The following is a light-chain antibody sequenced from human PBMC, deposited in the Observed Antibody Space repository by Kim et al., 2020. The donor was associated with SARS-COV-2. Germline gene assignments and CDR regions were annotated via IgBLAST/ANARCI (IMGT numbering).Light chain of an antibody. CDR2: YDS. CDR1: NIGSKR. J-gene: IGLJ3*02. V-gene: IGLV3-21*04. Sequence: APGKTARITCGGNNIGSKRVHGYQQKPGQAPVLVIYYDSDRPSGIPERFSGSNSGNTATLTISRFEAGDEADYYCQVWDSSSDHWVFGGGTKLTVL. CDR3: QVWDSSSDHWV.